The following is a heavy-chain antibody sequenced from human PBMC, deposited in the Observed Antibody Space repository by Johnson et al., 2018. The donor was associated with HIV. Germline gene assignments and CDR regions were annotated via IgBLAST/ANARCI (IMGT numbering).Heavy chain of an antibody. CDR3: ARKQWLEIPSDGLDV. D-gene: IGHD6-19*01. V-gene: IGHV3-74*03. J-gene: IGHJ3*01. CDR2: ISDGSDT. Sequence: GLDWVSTISDGSDTAYADSVKGRFTISRDNAKKTLYLQMNSLRAEDTAVYYCARKQWLEIPSDGLDVWGQGTMVTVSS.